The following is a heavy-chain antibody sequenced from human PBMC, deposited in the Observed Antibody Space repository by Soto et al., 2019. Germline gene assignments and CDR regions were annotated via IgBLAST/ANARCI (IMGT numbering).Heavy chain of an antibody. J-gene: IGHJ3*02. V-gene: IGHV3-21*01. D-gene: IGHD3-10*01. Sequence: GGSLRLSCAASGFTFSSYSMNWVRQAPGKGLEWVSSISSSSSYIYYADSVKGRFTISRDNAKNSLYLQMNSLRAEDTAVYYCARDRSFGAFDIWGQGTMVTVSS. CDR3: ARDRSFGAFDI. CDR1: GFTFSSYS. CDR2: ISSSSSYI.